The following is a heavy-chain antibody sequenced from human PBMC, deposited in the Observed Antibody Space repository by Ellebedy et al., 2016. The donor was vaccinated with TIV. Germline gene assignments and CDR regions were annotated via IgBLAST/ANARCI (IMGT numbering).Heavy chain of an antibody. D-gene: IGHD3-16*01. J-gene: IGHJ6*02. Sequence: PGGSLRLSCAASGFTSSGMHWVRQAPGKGLEWVAFIRSDGSKKYYADSVKGRFTISRDYSKNTLDLQMNSLRVEDTALYYCVKGAYPVPTVMAVWGQGTMVIVPS. CDR1: GFTSSG. CDR2: IRSDGSKK. CDR3: VKGAYPVPTVMAV. V-gene: IGHV3-30*02.